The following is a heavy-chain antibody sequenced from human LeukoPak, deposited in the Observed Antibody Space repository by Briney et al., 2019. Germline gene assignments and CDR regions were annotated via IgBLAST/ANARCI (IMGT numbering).Heavy chain of an antibody. CDR2: IRYDGSNK. J-gene: IGHJ3*02. D-gene: IGHD3-22*01. V-gene: IGHV3-30*02. Sequence: GGSLRLSXAASGFTFSSYGMHWVRQAPGKGLEWVAFIRYDGSNKYYADSVKGRFTISRDNSKNTLYLQMNSLRAEDTAVYYCAKDRGIVVVNDAFDIWGQGTMVTVSS. CDR3: AKDRGIVVVNDAFDI. CDR1: GFTFSSYG.